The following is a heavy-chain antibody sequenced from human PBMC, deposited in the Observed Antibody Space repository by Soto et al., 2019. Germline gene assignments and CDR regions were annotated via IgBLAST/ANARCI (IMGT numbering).Heavy chain of an antibody. J-gene: IGHJ5*02. CDR3: ARPSSGWENWFDP. Sequence: GGSLRLSCGASGFTVSGNSLSWVRQAPGKGLEWVSYIFTDGSTYYADSVRGRFTISRDNSKNTLYLQMNSLRDDDTAVYYCARPSSGWENWFDPWGQGTLVTVSS. CDR1: GFTVSGNS. CDR2: IFTDGST. V-gene: IGHV3-53*01. D-gene: IGHD6-19*01.